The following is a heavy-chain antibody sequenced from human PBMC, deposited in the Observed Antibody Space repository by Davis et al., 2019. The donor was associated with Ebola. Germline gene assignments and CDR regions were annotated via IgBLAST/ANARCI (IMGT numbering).Heavy chain of an antibody. CDR1: GFTFSSYA. CDR3: ARGNGYSPVYFDY. Sequence: GESLKISCAASGFTFSSYAMSWVRQAPGKGLEWVSAISGSGGSTYYADSVKGRFTISRDNSKNTLYLQMNSLRAEDTAVYYCARGNGYSPVYFDYWGQGTLVTVSS. J-gene: IGHJ4*02. CDR2: ISGSGGST. V-gene: IGHV3-23*01. D-gene: IGHD5-24*01.